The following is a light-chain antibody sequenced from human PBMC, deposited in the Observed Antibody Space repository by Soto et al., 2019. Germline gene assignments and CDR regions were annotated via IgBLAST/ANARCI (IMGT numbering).Light chain of an antibody. CDR2: AAS. CDR1: QSISTY. V-gene: IGKV1-39*01. J-gene: IGKJ4*01. CDR3: QHGYSTPLT. Sequence: DIQMTQSPSSLSASFGERSTITCRASQSISTYLHWYQQKPGKAPNLLIYAASTLQSGVPSRFSGSGSGTDFTLTISSLQPEDFATYFCQHGYSTPLTFGGGTKVDIK.